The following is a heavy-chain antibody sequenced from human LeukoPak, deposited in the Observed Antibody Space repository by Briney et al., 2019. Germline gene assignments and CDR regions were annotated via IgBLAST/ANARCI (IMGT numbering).Heavy chain of an antibody. CDR1: GFTFSNAW. J-gene: IGHJ4*02. D-gene: IGHD3-22*01. CDR3: TTDLDSKYYDSSGYYAY. CDR2: IKSKTDGGTT. V-gene: IGHV3-15*01. Sequence: GGSLRLSYAASGFTFSNAWMSWVRQAPGKGLEWVGRIKSKTDGGTTDYAAPVKGRFTISRDDSKNTLYLQMNSLKTEDTAVYYCTTDLDSKYYDSSGYYAYWGQGTLVTVSS.